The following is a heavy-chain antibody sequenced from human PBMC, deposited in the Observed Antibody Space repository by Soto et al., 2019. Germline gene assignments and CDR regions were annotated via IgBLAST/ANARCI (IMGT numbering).Heavy chain of an antibody. D-gene: IGHD5-18*01. Sequence: GSLRLSCAASGFIFSEYAMSWVRQAPGKGLEWVSIISGSGYYTYLADSVKGRFTVSRDNSQNTLHLQMSSLRVEDTAVYYCAKAPRGYNWFFDSWGQGTLVTVSS. CDR3: AKAPRGYNWFFDS. CDR2: ISGSGYYT. V-gene: IGHV3-23*01. J-gene: IGHJ4*02. CDR1: GFIFSEYA.